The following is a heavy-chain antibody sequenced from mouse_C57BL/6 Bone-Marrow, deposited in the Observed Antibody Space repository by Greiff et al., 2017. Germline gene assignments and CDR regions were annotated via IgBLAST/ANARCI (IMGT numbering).Heavy chain of an antibody. CDR2: IDPNSGGT. V-gene: IGHV1-72*01. Sequence: QVQLQQPGAELVKPGASVKLSCKASGYTFTSYWMHWVKQRPGRGLEWIGRIDPNSGGTKYNEKFKSKATLTVDKPSSPAYMQLSSLTSEDSAVYYWARGGDGYYPAWFAYWGQGNLVTVSA. J-gene: IGHJ3*01. CDR1: GYTFTSYW. D-gene: IGHD2-3*01. CDR3: ARGGDGYYPAWFAY.